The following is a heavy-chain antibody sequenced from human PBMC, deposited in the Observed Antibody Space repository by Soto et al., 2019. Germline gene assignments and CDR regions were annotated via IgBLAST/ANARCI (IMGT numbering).Heavy chain of an antibody. V-gene: IGHV4-4*02. CDR1: GGSISSSNW. CDR2: IYHSGST. Sequence: SETLSLTCAVSGGSISSSNWWSWVRQPPGKGLEWIGEIYHSGSTNYNPSLKSRVTISVDKSKNQFSLKLSSVTAADTAVYYCARGSTLLWFGELLFSYNWFDPWGQGTLVTVSS. J-gene: IGHJ5*02. CDR3: ARGSTLLWFGELLFSYNWFDP. D-gene: IGHD3-10*01.